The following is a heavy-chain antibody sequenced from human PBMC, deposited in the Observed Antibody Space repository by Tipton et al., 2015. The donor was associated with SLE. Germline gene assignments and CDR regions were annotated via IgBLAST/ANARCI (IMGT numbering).Heavy chain of an antibody. V-gene: IGHV4-34*01. CDR3: ARVLMGFGEPRAPTRGYYYYMDV. CDR1: GGSFSGYY. CDR2: IYYIGST. Sequence: TLSLSCAVYGGSFSGYYWGWIRQPPGKGLVWIGSIYYIGSTNYNPSLKSRVTIAVDTSKNQFSPKLRSVTAADTAVYYCARVLMGFGEPRAPTRGYYYYMDVWGKGTTVTVSS. J-gene: IGHJ6*03. D-gene: IGHD3-10*01.